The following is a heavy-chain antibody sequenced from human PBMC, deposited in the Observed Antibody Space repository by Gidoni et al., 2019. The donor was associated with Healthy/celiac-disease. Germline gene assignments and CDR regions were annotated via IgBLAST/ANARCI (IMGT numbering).Heavy chain of an antibody. CDR1: GGSISSSSYY. Sequence: QLQLQESGPGLVKPSETLSLTCTVSGGSISSSSYYWGWIRPPPGKGLEWIGSIYYSGSTYYNPSLKSRVTISVDTSKNQFSLKLSSVTAADTAVYYCAITLGANDAFDIWGQGTMVTVSS. J-gene: IGHJ3*02. CDR3: AITLGANDAFDI. CDR2: IYYSGST. D-gene: IGHD7-27*01. V-gene: IGHV4-39*01.